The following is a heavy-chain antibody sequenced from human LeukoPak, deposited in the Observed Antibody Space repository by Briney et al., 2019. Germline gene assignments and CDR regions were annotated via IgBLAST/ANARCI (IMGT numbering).Heavy chain of an antibody. Sequence: PGGSLRLSCAASGFAFSSYGMHWVRQAPGKGLEWVAFIRYDGSNKYYADSVKGRFTISRDNSKNTLYLQMNSLRAEDTAVYYCAKRYYGSGRHSFDYWGQGTLVTVSS. D-gene: IGHD3-10*01. CDR1: GFAFSSYG. CDR3: AKRYYGSGRHSFDY. V-gene: IGHV3-30*02. J-gene: IGHJ4*02. CDR2: IRYDGSNK.